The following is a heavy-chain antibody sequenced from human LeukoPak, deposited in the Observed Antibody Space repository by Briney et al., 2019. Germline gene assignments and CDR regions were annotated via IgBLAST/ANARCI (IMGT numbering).Heavy chain of an antibody. CDR1: GGSVNSGNYY. CDR2: IYTSGST. Sequence: SETLSLTCTVSGGSVNSGNYYWTWIRQPAGKGLEWIGRIYTSGSTNYNPSLKSRVTISIDASKNQFSLRLSSVTAADTAVYYCARGGYYYLDVWGGGTTVTVSS. J-gene: IGHJ6*03. V-gene: IGHV4-61*02. CDR3: ARGGYYYLDV.